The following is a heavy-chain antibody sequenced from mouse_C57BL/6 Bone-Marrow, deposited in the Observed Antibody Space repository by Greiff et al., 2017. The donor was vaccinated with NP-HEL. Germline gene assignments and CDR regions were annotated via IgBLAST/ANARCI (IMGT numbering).Heavy chain of an antibody. J-gene: IGHJ2*01. CDR2: FHPYTADT. CDR1: GYTFTTYP. CDR3: ARGGNYWYYFDY. Sequence: VQLQQSGAELVKPGASVTMSCKASGYTFTTYPLEWVKQPHGTSLEWIGNFHPYTADTEYNDKFKNKATLTVEKSSSTVYLELSRLTADDSSVYYCARGGNYWYYFDYWGQGTTLTVSS. V-gene: IGHV1-47*01. D-gene: IGHD2-1*01.